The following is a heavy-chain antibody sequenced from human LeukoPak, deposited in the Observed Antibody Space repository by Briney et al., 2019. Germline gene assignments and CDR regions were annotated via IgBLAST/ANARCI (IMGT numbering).Heavy chain of an antibody. CDR2: IYYSGST. CDR3: ARDFILATIGPLDY. Sequence: SETLSLTCTVSGVSISSSSYYWGWIRQPPGKGLEWIGSIYYSGSTYYNPSPKSRVTISVDTSKNQFSLKLSSVTAADTAVYYCARDFILATIGPLDYWGQGTLVTVSS. V-gene: IGHV4-39*07. CDR1: GVSISSSSYY. J-gene: IGHJ4*02. D-gene: IGHD5-12*01.